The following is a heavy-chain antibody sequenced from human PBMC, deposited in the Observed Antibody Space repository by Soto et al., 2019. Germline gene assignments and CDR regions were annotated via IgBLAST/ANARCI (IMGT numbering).Heavy chain of an antibody. CDR2: ISYGGSDK. V-gene: IGHV3-30*03. CDR3: ARGDYGDYGAYIDY. CDR1: GFTFNTYG. Sequence: QVQLVESGGGVVQPGRSLRLSCAASGFTFNTYGMHWVRQAPGKGLEWAALISYGGSDKYYADSVKGRFTISRDNSKNTLHLQMNSLKAEDTAVYYCARGDYGDYGAYIDYWGQGTLVTVSS. D-gene: IGHD4-17*01. J-gene: IGHJ4*02.